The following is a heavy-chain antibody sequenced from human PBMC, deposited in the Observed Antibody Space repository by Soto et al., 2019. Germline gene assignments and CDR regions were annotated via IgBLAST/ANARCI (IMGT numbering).Heavy chain of an antibody. CDR2: ISGSGGST. CDR3: ATGTGASITMIVVVITVFDY. V-gene: IGHV3-23*01. Sequence: GGSLRLSCAASGFTFSSYARSWVRQAPGKGLEWVSAISGSGGSTYYADSVKGRFTISRDNSKNTLYLQMNSLRAEDTAVYYCATGTGASITMIVVVITVFDYWGQGTLVTVSS. D-gene: IGHD3-22*01. J-gene: IGHJ4*02. CDR1: GFTFSSYA.